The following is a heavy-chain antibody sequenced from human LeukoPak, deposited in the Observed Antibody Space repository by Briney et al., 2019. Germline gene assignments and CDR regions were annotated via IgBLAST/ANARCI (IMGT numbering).Heavy chain of an antibody. CDR2: IYYSGST. CDR3: ATYYDSSGYMDFDY. J-gene: IGHJ4*02. V-gene: IGHV4-39*01. D-gene: IGHD3-22*01. Sequence: KPSETLSLTCTVSGGSIGTSNFYWGWIRQPPGKGLEWSGNIYYSGSTYYNPSLKSRVTISVDTSKNRFSLKLSSVTAADTAVYYCATYYDSSGYMDFDYWGQRTLATVSS. CDR1: GGSIGTSNFY.